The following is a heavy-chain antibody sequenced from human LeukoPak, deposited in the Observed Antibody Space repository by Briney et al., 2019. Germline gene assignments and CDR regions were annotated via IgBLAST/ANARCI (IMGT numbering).Heavy chain of an antibody. D-gene: IGHD7-27*01. CDR3: ARGFRGDNFDY. J-gene: IGHJ4*02. V-gene: IGHV4-39*07. CDR1: DGSISSSSSYY. Sequence: SETLSLTCTVSDGSISSSSSYYWGWIRQPPGKGLEWIGTMYHSGSTNYNPSLKSRVTISVDTSKNQFSLKLSSVTAADTAVYFCARGFRGDNFDYWGQGTLVTVSS. CDR2: MYHSGST.